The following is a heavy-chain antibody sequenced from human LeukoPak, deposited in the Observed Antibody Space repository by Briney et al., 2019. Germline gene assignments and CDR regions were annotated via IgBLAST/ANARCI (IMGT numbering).Heavy chain of an antibody. J-gene: IGHJ4*02. V-gene: IGHV3-21*04. Sequence: GGSLRLSCAASGFTFSSYSMNWVRQAPGKGLEWVSSISSSSSYIYYADSVKGRFTISRDNSKNTLYLQMNSLRAEDTAVYYCAKVRKYYDILTGSFDYWGQGTLVTVSS. CDR1: GFTFSSYS. CDR3: AKVRKYYDILTGSFDY. CDR2: ISSSSSYI. D-gene: IGHD3-9*01.